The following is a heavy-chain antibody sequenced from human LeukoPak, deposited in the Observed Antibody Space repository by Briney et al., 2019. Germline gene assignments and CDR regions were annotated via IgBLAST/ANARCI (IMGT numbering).Heavy chain of an antibody. CDR3: ARGWQINSSGGFVDP. Sequence: VASVKVSCKASGYTFTDYYVHWRRQAPGQGLEWMGLINSNTGGTYVAQKFQGRVTMTRDTSIITAYMELSRLTSDDTTVYYCARGWQINSSGGFVDPWGQGTLVTVSS. D-gene: IGHD6-6*01. V-gene: IGHV1-2*02. CDR2: INSNTGGT. J-gene: IGHJ5*02. CDR1: GYTFTDYY.